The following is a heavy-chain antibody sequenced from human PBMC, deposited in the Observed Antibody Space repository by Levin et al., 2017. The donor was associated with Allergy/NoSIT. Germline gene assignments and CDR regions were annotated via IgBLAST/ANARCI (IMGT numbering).Heavy chain of an antibody. CDR3: ARDIVLMVYAMESDY. V-gene: IGHV3-21*01. Sequence: GGSLRLSCAASGFTFSSYSMNWVRQAPGKGLEWVSSISSSSSYIYYADSVKGRFTISRDNAKNSLYLQMNSLRAEDTAVYYCARDIVLMVYAMESDYWGQGTLVTVSS. J-gene: IGHJ4*02. CDR2: ISSSSSYI. CDR1: GFTFSSYS. D-gene: IGHD2-8*01.